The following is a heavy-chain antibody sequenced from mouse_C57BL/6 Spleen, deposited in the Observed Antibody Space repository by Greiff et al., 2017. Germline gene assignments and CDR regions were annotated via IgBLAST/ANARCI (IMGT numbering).Heavy chain of an antibody. V-gene: IGHV1-69*01. CDR3: ASHYYGSSYPFDY. J-gene: IGHJ2*01. CDR2: IDPSDSYT. Sequence: QVQLQQPGAELVMPGASVKLSCKASGYTFTSYWMHWVKQRPGQGLEWIGEIDPSDSYTNYNQKFKGKSTLTVDKSSSTAYMQLNSLTSEDSAVYYCASHYYGSSYPFDYWGQGTTLTVSS. CDR1: GYTFTSYW. D-gene: IGHD1-1*01.